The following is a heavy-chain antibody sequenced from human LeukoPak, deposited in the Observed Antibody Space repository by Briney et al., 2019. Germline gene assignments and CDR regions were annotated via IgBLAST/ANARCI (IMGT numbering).Heavy chain of an antibody. Sequence: SETLTLTCTVSGGSISSYYWSWIRQPPGKGLEWIGYICYSWSTNFNPSLKSRVTISVDTYKNQFSLKLSSLTAADTAVYYCARDRGVVGYNDYYYYYMVFRVKASTVTVCS. CDR1: GGSISSYY. V-gene: IGHV4-59*01. J-gene: IGHJ6*03. CDR2: ICYSWST. D-gene: IGHD5-18*01. CDR3: ARDRGVVGYNDYYYYYMVF.